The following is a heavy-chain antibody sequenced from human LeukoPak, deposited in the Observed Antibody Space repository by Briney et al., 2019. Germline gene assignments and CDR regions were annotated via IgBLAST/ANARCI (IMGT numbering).Heavy chain of an antibody. CDR2: MSWNSGSI. D-gene: IGHD1-1*01. CDR1: GFTFDDYA. CDR3: AKASFAVGWRWRYFDL. J-gene: IGHJ2*01. Sequence: GGSLRLSCAASGFTFDDYAMHWVRQAPGKGLEWVSGMSWNSGSICYADSVKGRFTISRDNAKNSLYLQMNSLRAEDTALYYCAKASFAVGWRWRYFDLWGRGTLVTVPS. V-gene: IGHV3-9*01.